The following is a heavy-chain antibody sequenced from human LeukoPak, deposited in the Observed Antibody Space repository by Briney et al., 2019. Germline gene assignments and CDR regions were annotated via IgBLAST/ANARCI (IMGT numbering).Heavy chain of an antibody. CDR3: ARRKSGAVAVDY. J-gene: IGHJ4*02. D-gene: IGHD6-19*01. CDR1: GGSISSYY. V-gene: IGHV4-59*08. CDR2: IYYSGST. Sequence: SETLSLTCTVSGGSISSYYWSWIRQPPGKGLEWIGYIYYSGSTNYNPFLKSRVTISVDTSKNQFSLKLSSVTAADTAVYYCARRKSGAVAVDYWGQGTLITVSS.